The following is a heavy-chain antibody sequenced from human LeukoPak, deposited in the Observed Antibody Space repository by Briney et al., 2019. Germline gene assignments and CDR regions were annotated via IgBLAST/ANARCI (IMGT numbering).Heavy chain of an antibody. CDR1: GYTLTELS. V-gene: IGHV1-24*01. CDR3: ATPTPDGYPNYYYYYGMDV. CDR2: FDPEDGET. Sequence: ASVKVSCKVSGYTLTELSMHWVRQAPGKGLEWMGGFDPEDGETIYAQKFQGRVTMTKDTSTDTAYMELSSLGSEDTAVYYCATPTPDGYPNYYYYYGMDVWGQGTTVTGSS. J-gene: IGHJ6*02. D-gene: IGHD5-24*01.